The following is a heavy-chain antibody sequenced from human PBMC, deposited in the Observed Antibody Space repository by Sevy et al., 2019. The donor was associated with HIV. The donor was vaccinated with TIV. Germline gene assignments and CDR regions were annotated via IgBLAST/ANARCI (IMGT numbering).Heavy chain of an antibody. CDR1: GYTFTSYA. V-gene: IGHV7-4-1*02. CDR3: AREGNTDDSSGQEVYYYYYYGMDV. Sequence: ASVKVSCKASGYTFTSYAMNWVRQAPGQGLEWMGWINTNTGNPTYAQGFTGRFVFSLDTSVSTAYLQISSLKAEDTAGYYCAREGNTDDSSGQEVYYYYYYGMDVWGQGTTVTVSS. D-gene: IGHD3-22*01. CDR2: INTNTGNP. J-gene: IGHJ6*02.